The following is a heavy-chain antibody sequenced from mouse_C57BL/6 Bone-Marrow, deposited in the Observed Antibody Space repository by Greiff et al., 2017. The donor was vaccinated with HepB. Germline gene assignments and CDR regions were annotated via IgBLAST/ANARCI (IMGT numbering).Heavy chain of an antibody. J-gene: IGHJ2*01. V-gene: IGHV1-81*01. CDR3: ARPFITTVAGGF. CDR2: IYPRSGST. D-gene: IGHD1-1*01. Sequence: QVQLQQSGAELARPGASVKLSCKASGYTFTSYGISWVKQRTGQGLEWIGEIYPRSGSTYYNEKFKGKATLTADKSSSTAYMELRSMSSEDSAVYFCARPFITTVAGGFWGQGTTLTVSS. CDR1: GYTFTSYG.